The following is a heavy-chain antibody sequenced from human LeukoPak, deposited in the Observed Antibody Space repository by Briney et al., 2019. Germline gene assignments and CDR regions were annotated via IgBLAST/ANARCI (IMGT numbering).Heavy chain of an antibody. CDR2: ISSSGSTI. CDR1: GFTFSDYY. Sequence: GGSLRLSCAASGFTFSDYYMSWIRQAPGKGLEWVSYISSSGSTIYYADSVKGRFTISRDNAKNSLYLQMNSLRAEDTAVYYCARETWITTGGTVDYYFDYWGQGTLVTVSS. D-gene: IGHD1-7*01. J-gene: IGHJ4*02. V-gene: IGHV3-11*01. CDR3: ARETWITTGGTVDYYFDY.